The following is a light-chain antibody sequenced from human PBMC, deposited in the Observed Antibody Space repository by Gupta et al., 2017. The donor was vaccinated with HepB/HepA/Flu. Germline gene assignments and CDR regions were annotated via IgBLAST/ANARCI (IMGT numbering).Light chain of an antibody. J-gene: IGKJ4*01. Sequence: DIVITKSPDSLAVSLGERAPIHCKSGQSVLYSYNNYNYLPWYQQKPGQPTKLLLYWASTRESGVPDRCCGSSCGADYTPITSSLQAEDEAVYYCQQHYSTLPLTFGGGTKVEIK. CDR3: QQHYSTLPLT. V-gene: IGKV4-1*01. CDR2: WAS. CDR1: QSVLYSYNNYNY.